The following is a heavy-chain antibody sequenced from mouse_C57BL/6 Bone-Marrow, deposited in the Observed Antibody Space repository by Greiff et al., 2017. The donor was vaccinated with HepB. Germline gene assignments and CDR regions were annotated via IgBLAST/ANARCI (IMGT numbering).Heavy chain of an antibody. CDR2: ISDGGSYT. D-gene: IGHD4-1*01. Sequence: EVQVVESGGGLVKPGGSLKLSCAASGFTFSSYAMSWVRQTPEKRLEWVATISDGGSYTYYPDNVKGRFTISRDNAKNNLYLQMSHLKSEDTAMYYCARLGDYGGQGTLVTVSA. CDR3: ARLGDY. J-gene: IGHJ3*01. V-gene: IGHV5-4*01. CDR1: GFTFSSYA.